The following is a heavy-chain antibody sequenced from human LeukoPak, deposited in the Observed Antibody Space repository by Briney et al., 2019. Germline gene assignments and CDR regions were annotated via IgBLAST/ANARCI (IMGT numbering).Heavy chain of an antibody. CDR1: GGSITNYY. CDR2: VHYSGRT. V-gene: IGHV4-59*08. J-gene: IGHJ3*02. Sequence: RSSETLSLTCTVSGGSITNYYWSWMRQSPGKGLEWLGFVHYSGRTLYNPSLESRLTISADTSKNQFSLNLTSVTAADTAVYYCARHGKGVTYFYTFDIWGQGTVVAVSS. CDR3: ARHGKGVTYFYTFDI. D-gene: IGHD2/OR15-2a*01.